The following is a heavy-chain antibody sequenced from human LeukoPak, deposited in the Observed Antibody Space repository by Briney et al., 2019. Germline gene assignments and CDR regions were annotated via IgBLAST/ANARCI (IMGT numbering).Heavy chain of an antibody. Sequence: PGGSLRLSCAASGFTFSSYSMNWVRQAPGKGLEWVSSISSSSSYIYYADSVKGRFAISRDNAKNSLYLQMNSLRAEDTAVYYCAKDFRYDYVWGHPIRGIMDYWGQGTLVTVSS. J-gene: IGHJ4*02. CDR1: GFTFSSYS. D-gene: IGHD3-16*01. CDR3: AKDFRYDYVWGHPIRGIMDY. CDR2: ISSSSSYI. V-gene: IGHV3-21*01.